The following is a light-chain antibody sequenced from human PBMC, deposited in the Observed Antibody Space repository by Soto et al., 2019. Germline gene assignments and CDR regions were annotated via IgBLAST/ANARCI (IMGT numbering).Light chain of an antibody. J-gene: IGKJ2*01. Sequence: DIQVTQSPSSLSASVGDSITITCQTSHDISNFLNWYQQKPGKVPKLLIYDASKLEAGVPSRFSGSGSRKDFTFTITSLQAEDFATYYYQQYDNVPPNTLGQVTKLEIQ. CDR2: DAS. CDR3: QQYDNVPPNT. CDR1: HDISNF. V-gene: IGKV1-33*01.